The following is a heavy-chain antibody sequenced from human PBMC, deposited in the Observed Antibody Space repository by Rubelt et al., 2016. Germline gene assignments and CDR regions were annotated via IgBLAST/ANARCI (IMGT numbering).Heavy chain of an antibody. J-gene: IGHJ3*02. CDR2: INSDGSST. CDR1: GFTFSNYW. Sequence: QPGGSLRLSCAASGFTFSNYWMHWVRQTPGKGLVWVSRINSDGSSTSYADSVKGRFTISRDNAKNTLNLQMNSLRAEDTAVYYCARVGNRARGACDIWGQGTMVTVSS. CDR3: ARVGNRARGACDI. D-gene: IGHD1/OR15-1a*01. V-gene: IGHV3-74*01.